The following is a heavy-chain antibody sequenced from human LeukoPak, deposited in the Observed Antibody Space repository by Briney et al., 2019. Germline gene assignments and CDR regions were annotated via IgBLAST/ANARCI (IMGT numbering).Heavy chain of an antibody. CDR3: AREPYGPGSYSYDY. D-gene: IGHD3-10*01. Sequence: PGRSLRLSCAASGFTFSSYAMHWVRQAPGKGLEWVAVISYDGSNKYYADSVKGRFTISRDNAKNSLYLQMNSLRVEDTAVYYCAREPYGPGSYSYDYWGQGTLVTVSS. J-gene: IGHJ4*02. V-gene: IGHV3-30-3*01. CDR1: GFTFSSYA. CDR2: ISYDGSNK.